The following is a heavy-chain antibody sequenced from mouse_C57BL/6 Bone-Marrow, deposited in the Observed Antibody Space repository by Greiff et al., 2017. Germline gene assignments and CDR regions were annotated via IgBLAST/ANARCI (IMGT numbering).Heavy chain of an antibody. D-gene: IGHD1-1*01. V-gene: IGHV1-85*01. CDR1: GYTFTSYD. CDR3: ARDYGSSYWYFDG. J-gene: IGHJ1*03. Sequence: QVQLKQSGPELVKPGASVKLSCKASGYTFTSYDINWVKQRPGQGLEWIGWIYPNDGSTKYNEKFKGKATLTVDKSSSTAYMELHSLTSAYSAVYVCARDYGSSYWYFDGWGTGTTVTVSA. CDR2: IYPNDGST.